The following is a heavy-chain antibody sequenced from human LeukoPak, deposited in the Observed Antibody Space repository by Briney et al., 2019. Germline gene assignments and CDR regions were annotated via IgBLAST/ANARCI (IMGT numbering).Heavy chain of an antibody. CDR2: ISGSGGST. CDR1: GFTFSSYA. CDR3: AKDPHQDFGSGNYYSSFDH. D-gene: IGHD3-10*01. J-gene: IGHJ4*02. V-gene: IGHV3-23*01. Sequence: PGGSLRLSCAASGFTFSSYAMSWVRQAPGKGLEWVSAISGSGGSTYYADSVKGWFTISRDNSKNTLYLQMNSLRAEDTAVYYCAKDPHQDFGSGNYYSSFDHWGQGTLV.